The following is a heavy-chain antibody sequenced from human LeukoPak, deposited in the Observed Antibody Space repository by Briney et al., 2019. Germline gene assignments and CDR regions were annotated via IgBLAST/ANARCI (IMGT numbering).Heavy chain of an antibody. CDR1: GYTFTSYY. CDR2: INPSGGST. J-gene: IGHJ4*02. D-gene: IGHD2-2*01. Sequence: ASVEVSCKASGYTFTSYYMHWVRQAPGQGLEWMGIINPSGGSTSYAQKFQGRVTMTRDTSTSTVYMELSSLRSEDTAVYYCARERGVVPAAMGFDYWGQGTLVTVSS. V-gene: IGHV1-46*01. CDR3: ARERGVVPAAMGFDY.